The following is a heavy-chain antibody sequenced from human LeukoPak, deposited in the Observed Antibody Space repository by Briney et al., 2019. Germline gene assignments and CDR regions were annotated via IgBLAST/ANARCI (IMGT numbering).Heavy chain of an antibody. Sequence: SETLSLTCTVSGGSISSSSYYWGWIRQPPGKGLEWIGSIYYSGSTYYNPSLKSRVTISVDTSKNQFSLKLSSVTAADTAVYYCARGVTARIYYYMDVWGKGTTVTVSS. V-gene: IGHV4-39*07. D-gene: IGHD6-6*01. CDR2: IYYSGST. J-gene: IGHJ6*03. CDR3: ARGVTARIYYYMDV. CDR1: GGSISSSSYY.